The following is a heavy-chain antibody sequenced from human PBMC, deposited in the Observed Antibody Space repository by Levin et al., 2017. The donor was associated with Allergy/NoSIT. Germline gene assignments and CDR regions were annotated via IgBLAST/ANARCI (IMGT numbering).Heavy chain of an antibody. D-gene: IGHD5-24*01. J-gene: IGHJ5*02. CDR1: GFTFSLYR. CDR3: TRDISRSPIKWFDR. CDR2: IDSSSSYI. Sequence: GGSLRLSCAASGFTFSLYRMNWVRQAPGKGLEWVSCIDSSSSYIYYANSVKGRFTISRDNAKNSVYLQMDSLRAEDTAVYYCTRDISRSPIKWFDRWGPGTLVTVSS. V-gene: IGHV3-21*01.